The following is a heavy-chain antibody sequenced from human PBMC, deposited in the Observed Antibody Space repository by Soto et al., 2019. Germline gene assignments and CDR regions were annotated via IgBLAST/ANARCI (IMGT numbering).Heavy chain of an antibody. D-gene: IGHD3-3*01. CDR3: SARYDFWSDHTQVALDY. CDR1: GLIFSNAW. J-gene: IGHJ4*02. V-gene: IGHV3-15*07. Sequence: PGGSLRLSCAASGLIFSNAWMNWVRQAPGKGLEWVGRIKSKTDGGTTDYTAPVKGRFTISRDDSKNTLYLQMNSLKTEDTAVYYCSARYDFWSDHTQVALDYWGQGTLVTVSS. CDR2: IKSKTDGGTT.